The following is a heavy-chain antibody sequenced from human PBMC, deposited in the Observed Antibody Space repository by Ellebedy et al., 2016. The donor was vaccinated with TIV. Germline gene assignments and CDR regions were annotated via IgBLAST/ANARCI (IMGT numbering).Heavy chain of an antibody. Sequence: PGGSLRLSCAASGFAFSGYTMSWVRQAPGKGLEWVSAIGGNAFATVYADSVKGRFTISRDNSKNTLSLQMNSLRPDDTAVYFCARELYPGAHYCSDFWGQGTLVTVSS. CDR3: ARELYPGAHYCSDF. CDR1: GFAFSGYT. J-gene: IGHJ4*02. CDR2: IGGNAFAT. D-gene: IGHD2-15*01. V-gene: IGHV3-23*01.